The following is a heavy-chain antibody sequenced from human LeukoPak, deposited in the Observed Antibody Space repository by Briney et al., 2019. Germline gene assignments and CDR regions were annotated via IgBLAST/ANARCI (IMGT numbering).Heavy chain of an antibody. Sequence: SETLSLTCAVYGGSFSGYYWSWIRQPPGKGLEWIGEINHSGSTNYNPSLKSRVTISVDTSKNQFSPKLSSVTAADTAVYYCARRRDSSGYYYRLDDAFDIWGQGTMVTVSS. CDR1: GGSFSGYY. J-gene: IGHJ3*02. CDR3: ARRRDSSGYYYRLDDAFDI. D-gene: IGHD3-22*01. V-gene: IGHV4-34*01. CDR2: INHSGST.